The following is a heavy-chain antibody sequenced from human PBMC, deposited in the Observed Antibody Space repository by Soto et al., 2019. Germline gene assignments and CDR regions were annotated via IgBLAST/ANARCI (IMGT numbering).Heavy chain of an antibody. CDR2: IDPSDSYT. V-gene: IGHV5-10-1*01. CDR1: GYNFTAFW. Sequence: GESLKISCKASGYNFTAFWIHWVRQMPGKGLEWLGKIDPSDSYTNYSPSFEGHVTISTDNSITTAYLQWSSLRASDPALYFCARVHKNWFDYCDQGTMVTVSS. CDR3: ARVHKNWFDY. J-gene: IGHJ5*01.